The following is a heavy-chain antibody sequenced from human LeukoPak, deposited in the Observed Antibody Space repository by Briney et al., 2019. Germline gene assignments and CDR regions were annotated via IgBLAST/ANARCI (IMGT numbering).Heavy chain of an antibody. CDR1: GFTFSSYS. D-gene: IGHD3-22*01. V-gene: IGHV3-48*01. CDR2: ISSSSSTI. Sequence: PGGSLRLSCAASGFTFSSYSMNWVRQAPGKGLEWVSYISSSSSTIYYVDSVKGRFTISRDNSKNTLYLQMNSLRAEDTAVYYCAREMSYDSSGYFVYWGRGTLVTVSS. CDR3: AREMSYDSSGYFVY. J-gene: IGHJ4*02.